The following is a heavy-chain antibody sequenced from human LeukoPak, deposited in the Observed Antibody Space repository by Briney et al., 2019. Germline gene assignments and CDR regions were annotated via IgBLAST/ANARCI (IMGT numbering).Heavy chain of an antibody. D-gene: IGHD2-15*01. Sequence: PGGSLRLSCAASGFTFGDYAMRWVRQAPGKGLEWVSLISGGGGSTYYADSVKGRFTISRDNSKNSLYMQMSSLRTEDTALYYCAKDLERYCSGGSCYSNNWFEPWGQGTLVTVSS. CDR3: AKDLERYCSGGSCYSNNWFEP. J-gene: IGHJ5*02. CDR2: ISGGGGST. CDR1: GFTFGDYA. V-gene: IGHV3-43*02.